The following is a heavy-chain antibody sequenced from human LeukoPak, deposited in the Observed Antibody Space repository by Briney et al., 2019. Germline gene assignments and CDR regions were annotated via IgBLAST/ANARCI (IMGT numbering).Heavy chain of an antibody. V-gene: IGHV1-69*01. Sequence: SVKVSCKASGGTFSSYAISWVRQAPGQGLEWMGGIIPIFGAANYAQKFQGRVTITADESTSTAYMELSSLRSEDTAVYYCARGDGGATNWFDPWGQGTLVTVSS. D-gene: IGHD1-26*01. CDR2: IIPIFGAA. CDR3: ARGDGGATNWFDP. CDR1: GGTFSSYA. J-gene: IGHJ5*02.